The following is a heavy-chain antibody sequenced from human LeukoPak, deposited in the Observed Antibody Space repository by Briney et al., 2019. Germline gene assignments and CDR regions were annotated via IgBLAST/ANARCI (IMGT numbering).Heavy chain of an antibody. J-gene: IGHJ4*02. CDR2: IKPDGSEK. V-gene: IGHV3-7*01. D-gene: IGHD1-26*01. CDR1: AFTFANYW. Sequence: GGSLRLSCAASAFTFANYWMSWVRQAPGKGLEWVANIKPDGSEKHYVDSVEGRFTISRDNAKNSVYLQMNSLRAEDTAVYYCARERKVGATDFDYWGQGTLVTVSS. CDR3: ARERKVGATDFDY.